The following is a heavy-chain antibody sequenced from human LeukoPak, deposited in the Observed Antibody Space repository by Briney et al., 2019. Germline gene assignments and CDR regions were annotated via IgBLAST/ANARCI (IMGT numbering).Heavy chain of an antibody. CDR3: AKLLVDEIDAFDI. D-gene: IGHD2-8*02. CDR2: ISGSASST. CDR1: GFTFSNYA. Sequence: GGSLRLSCAASGFTFSNYAMSWVRQAPGKGLEWVSAISGSASSTYHADSVKGRFTISRDNSKNTLYLQMNSLRAEDTAVYYCAKLLVDEIDAFDIWGQGTMVTVSS. V-gene: IGHV3-23*01. J-gene: IGHJ3*02.